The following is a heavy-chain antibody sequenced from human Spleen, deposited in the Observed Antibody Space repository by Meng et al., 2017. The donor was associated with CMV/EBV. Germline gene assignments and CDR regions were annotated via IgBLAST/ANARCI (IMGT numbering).Heavy chain of an antibody. CDR1: Y. CDR3: ARGLPAPNYYDYVWGSYRYALALDY. D-gene: IGHD3-16*02. V-gene: IGHV4-34*01. CDR2: INPSGST. J-gene: IGHJ4*02. Sequence: YWSWIRQPPGKGLEWIGEINPSGSTNYDPSLKSGVIISVDTSKNQFSLKLSSVTAADTAVYYCARGLPAPNYYDYVWGSYRYALALDYWGQGTLVTVSS.